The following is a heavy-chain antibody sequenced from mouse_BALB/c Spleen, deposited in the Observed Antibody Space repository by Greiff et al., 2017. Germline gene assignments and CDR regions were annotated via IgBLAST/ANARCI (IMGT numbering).Heavy chain of an antibody. J-gene: IGHJ4*01. CDR3: ASPYYGNARGYAMDY. Sequence: EVQGVESGGGLVQPGGSLKLSCAASGFTFSSYGMSWVRQTPDKRLELVATINSNGGSTYYPDSVKGRFTISRDNAKNTLYLQMSSLKSEDTAMYYCASPYYGNARGYAMDYWGQGTSVTVSS. V-gene: IGHV5-6-3*01. CDR1: GFTFSSYG. CDR2: INSNGGST. D-gene: IGHD2-10*01.